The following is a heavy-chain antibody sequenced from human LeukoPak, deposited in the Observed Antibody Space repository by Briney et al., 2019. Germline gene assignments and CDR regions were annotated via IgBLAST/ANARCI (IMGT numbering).Heavy chain of an antibody. D-gene: IGHD3-16*01. J-gene: IGHJ6*02. V-gene: IGHV3-7*03. Sequence: GGSLRLSCAASGFSFSSYWMNWARQAPGKGLEWVASINHNGNVNYYVDSVKGRFTISRDNAKNSLYLQMGNLRAEDTAVYFCARGGGLDVWGQGATVTVSS. CDR1: GFSFSSYW. CDR3: ARGGGLDV. CDR2: INHNGNVN.